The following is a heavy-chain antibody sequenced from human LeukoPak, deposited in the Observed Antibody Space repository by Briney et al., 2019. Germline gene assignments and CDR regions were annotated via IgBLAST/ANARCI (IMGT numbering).Heavy chain of an antibody. J-gene: IGHJ4*02. D-gene: IGHD6-13*01. CDR2: ISAYNGNT. V-gene: IGHV1-18*01. CDR3: ARANRDYRIAAAGSRVYYFDY. Sequence: ASVRVSCKASGYTFTSYGISWVRQAPGQGLEWMGWISAYNGNTNYAQKLQGRVTMTTDTSTSTAYMELRSLRSDDTAVYYCARANRDYRIAAAGSRVYYFDYWGQGTLVTVSS. CDR1: GYTFTSYG.